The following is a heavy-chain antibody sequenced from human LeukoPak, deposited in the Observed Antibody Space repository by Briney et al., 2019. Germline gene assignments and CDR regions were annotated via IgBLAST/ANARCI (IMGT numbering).Heavy chain of an antibody. CDR1: RFTFSSYW. Sequence: PGGSLRLSCAASRFTFSSYWMHWVRQAPGKGLVWVSRISSDGSSTDYADSVKGRFTISRDNAKNTLYLQMNSLRAEDTAVYYCTRKQIANTPFDYWGQGTLVSVSS. J-gene: IGHJ4*02. D-gene: IGHD3-16*01. CDR3: TRKQIANTPFDY. CDR2: ISSDGSST. V-gene: IGHV3-74*01.